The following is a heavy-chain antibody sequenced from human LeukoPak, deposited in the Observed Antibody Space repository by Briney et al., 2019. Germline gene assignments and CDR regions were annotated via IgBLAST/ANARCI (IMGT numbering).Heavy chain of an antibody. J-gene: IGHJ4*02. V-gene: IGHV4-34*01. D-gene: IGHD2-2*01. CDR1: GGSFSGYY. Sequence: SETLSLTCAVYGGSFSGYYWSWIRQPPGKGLEWIGEINHSGSTNYNPSLKRRVTISVDTSKNQFSLKLSSVTAADTAVYYCATSPIVVVPAALWGQGTLVTVSS. CDR3: ATSPIVVVPAAL. CDR2: INHSGST.